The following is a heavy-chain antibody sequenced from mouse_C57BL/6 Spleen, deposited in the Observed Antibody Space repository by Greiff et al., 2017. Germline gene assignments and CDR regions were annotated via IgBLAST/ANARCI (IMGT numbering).Heavy chain of an antibody. J-gene: IGHJ3*01. CDR3: TTWDEGFAY. V-gene: IGHV14-1*01. CDR1: GFNIKDYY. D-gene: IGHD4-1*01. CDR2: IDPEDGDT. Sequence: EVQLQQSGAELVRPGASVKLSCTASGFNIKDYYMHWVKQRPELGLVWIGRIDPEDGDTEYAPQFQGKATMTADTSSNTAYLQLSSLTSEDTAVYYCTTWDEGFAYWGQGTLVTVSA.